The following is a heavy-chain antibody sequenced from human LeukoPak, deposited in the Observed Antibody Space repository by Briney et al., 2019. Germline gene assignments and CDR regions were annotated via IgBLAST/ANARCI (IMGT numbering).Heavy chain of an antibody. V-gene: IGHV3-7*03. CDR3: ARVGWELRNLHFDP. D-gene: IGHD1-7*01. CDR1: GFTFSDTW. CDR2: IKKDGSQK. Sequence: PGGSLRLSCVGSGFTFSDTWMSWVRQAPGKGPEWVASIKKDGSQKYYVDSVKGRFIISRDNAQNSLYLQMNSLGVEDTAMYSCARVGWELRNLHFDPWGQGTLVTVSS. J-gene: IGHJ5*02.